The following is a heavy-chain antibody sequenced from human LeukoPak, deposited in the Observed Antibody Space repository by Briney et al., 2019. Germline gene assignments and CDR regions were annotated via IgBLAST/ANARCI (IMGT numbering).Heavy chain of an antibody. Sequence: ASVKVSCKASGYTFTSYGISWVRQAPGQGLEWMGWISAHNGNTNYAQKLQGRVTMTTDTSTSTAYMELRSLRSDDTAVYYCARDILGDIVVVVAADAFDIWGQGTMVTVSS. CDR3: ARDILGDIVVVVAADAFDI. V-gene: IGHV1-18*01. J-gene: IGHJ3*02. CDR1: GYTFTSYG. CDR2: ISAHNGNT. D-gene: IGHD2-15*01.